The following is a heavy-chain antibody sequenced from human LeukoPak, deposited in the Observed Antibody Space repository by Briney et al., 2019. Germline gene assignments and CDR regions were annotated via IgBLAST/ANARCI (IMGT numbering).Heavy chain of an antibody. J-gene: IGHJ4*02. CDR3: ASILRSSSGYYFDY. CDR1: GFTVSTKY. Sequence: SGGSLRLSCAASGFTVSTKYMSWVRQAPGKGLEWVSVIYSGDTTFYADSVRGKFTISRDNSKNTLYLQMNSLRAEDTAVYYCASILRSSSGYYFDYWGQGTLVTVSS. D-gene: IGHD3-10*01. V-gene: IGHV3-66*01. CDR2: IYSGDTT.